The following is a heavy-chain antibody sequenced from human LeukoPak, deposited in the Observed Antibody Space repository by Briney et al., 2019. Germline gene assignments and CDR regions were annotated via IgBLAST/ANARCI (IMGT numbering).Heavy chain of an antibody. Sequence: KPSETLTLTCTVSGGSISSYYWSWIRQPPGKGLEWIGYIYDSGSTKYNPSLKSRVTISIDTSKNQFSLNLGSVTAADTAIFYCARLSGGKMATIDYWGQGTLVTVSS. D-gene: IGHD5-24*01. CDR3: ARLSGGKMATIDY. CDR2: IYDSGST. V-gene: IGHV4-59*01. CDR1: GGSISSYY. J-gene: IGHJ4*02.